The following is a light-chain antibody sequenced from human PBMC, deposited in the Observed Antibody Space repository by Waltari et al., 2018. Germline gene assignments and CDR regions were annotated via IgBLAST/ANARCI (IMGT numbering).Light chain of an antibody. CDR3: QQYNTYTYT. J-gene: IGKJ2*01. CDR2: KAS. Sequence: DIQMTQSPSTLSASVGDRVTITCRASQNINDWLAWYQQKPGKAPKVLIYKASNLESGVPSRFSGSGSGTDFTLTISSLQPDDFATYYCQQYNTYTYTFDQGTKLEIK. CDR1: QNINDW. V-gene: IGKV1-5*03.